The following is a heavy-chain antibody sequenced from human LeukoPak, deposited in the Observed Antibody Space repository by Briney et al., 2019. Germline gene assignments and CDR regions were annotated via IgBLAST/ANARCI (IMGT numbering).Heavy chain of an antibody. D-gene: IGHD6-19*01. J-gene: IGHJ4*02. CDR3: AKAAGSGWSQDYFDH. Sequence: GGSLRLSCAASGFTFSSYAMSWVRQAPGKGLEWVSAISGSGGSTYYAGSVKGRFTISRDNSKNMLYLQMNSLRAEDTAIFYCAKAAGSGWSQDYFDHWGRGTLVTVSS. CDR1: GFTFSSYA. CDR2: ISGSGGST. V-gene: IGHV3-23*01.